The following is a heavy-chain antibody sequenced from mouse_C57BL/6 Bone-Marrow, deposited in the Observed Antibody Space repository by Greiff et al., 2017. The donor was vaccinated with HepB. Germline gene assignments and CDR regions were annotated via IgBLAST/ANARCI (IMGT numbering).Heavy chain of an antibody. J-gene: IGHJ4*01. CDR1: GFSFNTYA. CDR2: IRSKSNNYAT. D-gene: IGHD1-1*02. V-gene: IGHV10-1*01. CDR3: VRQVATDYYAMDY. Sequence: EVHLVESGGGLVQPKGSLKLSCAASGFSFNTYAMNWVRQAPGKGLEWVARIRSKSNNYATYYADSVKDRFTISRDDSESMLYLQMNNLKTEDTAMYYCVRQVATDYYAMDYWGQGTSVTVSS.